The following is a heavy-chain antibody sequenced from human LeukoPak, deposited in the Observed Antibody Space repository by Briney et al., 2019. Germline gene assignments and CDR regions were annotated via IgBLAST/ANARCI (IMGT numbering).Heavy chain of an antibody. CDR2: ISYDGSNK. Sequence: GGSLRLSCTASGFTFSSYAMHWVRQAPGKGLEWVAVISYDGSNKYYADSVKGRFTISRDNSKNTLYLQMNSLRAEDTAVYYCARGLLPLRGGRIDYWGQGTLVTVSS. J-gene: IGHJ4*02. CDR3: ARGLLPLRGGRIDY. D-gene: IGHD1-26*01. CDR1: GFTFSSYA. V-gene: IGHV3-30-3*01.